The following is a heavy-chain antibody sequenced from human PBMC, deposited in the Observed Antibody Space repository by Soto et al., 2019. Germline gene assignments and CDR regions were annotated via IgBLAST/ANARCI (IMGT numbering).Heavy chain of an antibody. V-gene: IGHV1-3*01. CDR1: GYSFTSYG. CDR2: INAGNGYT. D-gene: IGHD6-19*01. Sequence: ASVKVSCKVSGYSFTSYGMHWVRQAPGQSLEWMGWINAGNGYTKYSPKFQGRVTITRDTSASTAYMELSSLSSEDTAVYYCARDRAVAGIINFDYWGQGTLVTVPQ. CDR3: ARDRAVAGIINFDY. J-gene: IGHJ4*02.